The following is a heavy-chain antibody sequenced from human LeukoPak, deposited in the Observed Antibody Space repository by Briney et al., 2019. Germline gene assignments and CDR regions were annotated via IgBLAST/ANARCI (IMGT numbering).Heavy chain of an antibody. CDR3: AKDQEQWLIRGLDY. V-gene: IGHV3-23*01. CDR2: ISASGSRT. D-gene: IGHD6-19*01. Sequence: GGSLRLSCAASGFIFSDYAMAWVRQAPGEGLEWVSGISASGSRTYYADSVKGRFTISRDKSKNTLFLQMNSLRAEDTAVYYCAKDQEQWLIRGLDYWGQGTLVTVSS. CDR1: GFIFSDYA. J-gene: IGHJ4*02.